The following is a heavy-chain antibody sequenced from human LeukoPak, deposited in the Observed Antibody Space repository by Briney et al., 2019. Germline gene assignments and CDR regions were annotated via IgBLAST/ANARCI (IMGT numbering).Heavy chain of an antibody. CDR1: GLTFDHYV. CDR2: ISGDGGRT. CDR3: ARDLEDSSPFGAFDM. J-gene: IGHJ3*02. D-gene: IGHD3-22*01. Sequence: GGSLRLSWAAAGLTFDHYVMHWVRQAPGKGLEWVSLISGDGGRTYYADSVKGRLTISRDNSKNTLYLQMNSLRAEDTAVYYCARDLEDSSPFGAFDMWGQGTMVTVSS. V-gene: IGHV3-43*02.